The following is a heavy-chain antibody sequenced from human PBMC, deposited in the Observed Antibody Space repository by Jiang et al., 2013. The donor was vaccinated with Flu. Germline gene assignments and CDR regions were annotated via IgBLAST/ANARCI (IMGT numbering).Heavy chain of an antibody. Sequence: VQLLESGGGVVQPGRSLRLSCAASGFTFSNYVMHWVRQAPGKGLEWVAVTSYDGTNKNYADSVKGRFTISRDNSRQTLFLQMNSLSPEDTAVYFCARDSRPLTQHCSGGFCYSGHFHHVGPGHPWSTVSS. V-gene: IGHV3-30*01. D-gene: IGHD2-15*01. CDR2: TSYDGTNK. J-gene: IGHJ1*01. CDR3: ARDSRPLTQHCSGGFCYSGHFHH. CDR1: GFTFSNYV.